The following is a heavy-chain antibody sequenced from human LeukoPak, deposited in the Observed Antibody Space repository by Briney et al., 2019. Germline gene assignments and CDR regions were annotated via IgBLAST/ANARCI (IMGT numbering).Heavy chain of an antibody. Sequence: GRSLRLSCAASGFTFSSYAMHWVRQAPGKGLEWVAVISYDGSNKYYADSVKGRFTISRDNAKNSLYLQMNSLRAEDTAVYYCAGLSHSSSRGSWFDPWGQGTLVTVSS. CDR2: ISYDGSNK. D-gene: IGHD6-6*01. J-gene: IGHJ5*02. CDR3: AGLSHSSSRGSWFDP. CDR1: GFTFSSYA. V-gene: IGHV3-30*04.